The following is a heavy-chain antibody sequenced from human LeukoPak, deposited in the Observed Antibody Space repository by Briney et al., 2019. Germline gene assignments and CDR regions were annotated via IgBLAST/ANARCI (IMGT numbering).Heavy chain of an antibody. CDR1: GFAFSRSW. Sequence: GGSLRLSCAASGFAFSRSWMTWFRQAPGKGLEFVANIKEDGGRENFASSVKGRFTISRDNAKDSLYLQMNNLRVEDTAVYYCARDGGYSAFDYWGQGALVTVSS. D-gene: IGHD1-26*01. CDR2: IKEDGGRE. J-gene: IGHJ4*02. V-gene: IGHV3-7*01. CDR3: ARDGGYSAFDY.